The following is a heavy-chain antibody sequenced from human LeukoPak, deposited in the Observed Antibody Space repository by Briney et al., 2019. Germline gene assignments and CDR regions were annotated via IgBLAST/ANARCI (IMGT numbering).Heavy chain of an antibody. Sequence: GGSLRLSCTASGFTFSGYSMNWIRQAPGKGLEWVSSFGTRSTSIYHAGSVKGRFAISRDNAKNSLYLQMNSLRAEDTAVYYCAKYTSVLEWLLPDWYFDLWGRGTLVTVSS. V-gene: IGHV3-21*04. D-gene: IGHD3-3*01. CDR3: AKYTSVLEWLLPDWYFDL. CDR1: GFTFSGYS. CDR2: FGTRSTSI. J-gene: IGHJ2*01.